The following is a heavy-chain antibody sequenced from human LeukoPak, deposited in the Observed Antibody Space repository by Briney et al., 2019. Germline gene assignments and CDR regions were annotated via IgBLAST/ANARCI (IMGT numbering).Heavy chain of an antibody. CDR1: GLTFSSYA. D-gene: IGHD6-13*01. V-gene: IGHV3-23*01. J-gene: IGHJ4*02. CDR3: ARFGAADIY. Sequence: GGSLRLSCAASGLTFSSYAMGWVRQAPGKGLEWVSVISGSGGSTYYADSVKGRFTISRDNSKNTLYLQMNNLRAEDTAIYYCARFGAADIYWGQGTLVTVSS. CDR2: ISGSGGST.